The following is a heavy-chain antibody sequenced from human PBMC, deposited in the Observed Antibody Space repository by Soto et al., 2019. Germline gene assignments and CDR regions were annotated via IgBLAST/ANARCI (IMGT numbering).Heavy chain of an antibody. V-gene: IGHV3-23*01. CDR3: AKNQGVELVPLTTVDWFDP. CDR2: ISGSGFKK. J-gene: IGHJ5*02. D-gene: IGHD1-26*01. CDR1: GFIFENFG. Sequence: GGSLRLSCAASGFIFENFGMSWVRQAPGKGLEWISSISGSGFKKYYADSVKGRFTISRDNSKSTVYLELNNLSAEDTAVYHCAKNQGVELVPLTTVDWFDPWGQGSVVTVSS.